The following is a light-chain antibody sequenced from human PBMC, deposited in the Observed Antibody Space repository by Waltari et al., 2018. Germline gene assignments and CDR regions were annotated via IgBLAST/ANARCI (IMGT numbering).Light chain of an antibody. CDR2: GAS. Sequence: DIRLTQSPSSLSASLGDRVTITCRASQDIGSFLTWYQQRPGKAAQVLIYGASTLQTGVPSRCSGSGSATTFTPLIRSLQPDDFVTYYCQQSHTILYPFGQGTKLEIK. CDR3: QQSHTILYP. CDR1: QDIGSF. V-gene: IGKV1-39*01. J-gene: IGKJ1*01.